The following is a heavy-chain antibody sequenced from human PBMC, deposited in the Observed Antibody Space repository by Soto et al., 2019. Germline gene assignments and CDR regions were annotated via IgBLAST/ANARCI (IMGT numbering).Heavy chain of an antibody. V-gene: IGHV3-7*03. CDR1: GFTLSNYW. CDR3: VRELGLAY. J-gene: IGHJ4*02. D-gene: IGHD7-27*01. Sequence: GSLRLSCAASGFTLSNYWMTWVRQAPGKGLEWVANINKDGSQKNYVDSVKGRFTIARDNGQNSLSLQINSLRVEDTAVYYCVRELGLAYWGQGALVTVSS. CDR2: INKDGSQK.